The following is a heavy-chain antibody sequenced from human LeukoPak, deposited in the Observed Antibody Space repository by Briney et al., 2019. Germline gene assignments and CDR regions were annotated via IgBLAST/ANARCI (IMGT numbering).Heavy chain of an antibody. V-gene: IGHV1-8*01. D-gene: IGHD4-17*01. Sequence: ASVKVSCKASGYTFTSYDINWVRQATGQGLEWMGCMNPNSGNTGYAQKFQGRVTMTRNTSISTAYMELSSLRSEDTAVYYCARIRMTTERRGLYLGYWGQGTLVTVSS. CDR2: MNPNSGNT. CDR3: ARIRMTTERRGLYLGY. CDR1: GYTFTSYD. J-gene: IGHJ4*02.